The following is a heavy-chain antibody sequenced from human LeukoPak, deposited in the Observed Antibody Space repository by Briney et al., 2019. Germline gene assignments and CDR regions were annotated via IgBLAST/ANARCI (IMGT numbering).Heavy chain of an antibody. J-gene: IGHJ3*02. CDR3: ARVGATRAAFDI. V-gene: IGHV1-46*01. CDR2: INPSGGST. D-gene: IGHD2-15*01. Sequence: GASVKVSCTASGYTFTIYYMHWVRQAPGQGLEWMGIINPSGGSTSYAQKFQGRVTMTRDTSTSTVYMELSSLRSEDTAVYYCARVGATRAAFDIWGQGTMVTVSS. CDR1: GYTFTIYY.